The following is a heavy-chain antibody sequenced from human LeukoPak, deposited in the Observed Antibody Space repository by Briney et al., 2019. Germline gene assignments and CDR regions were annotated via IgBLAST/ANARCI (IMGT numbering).Heavy chain of an antibody. V-gene: IGHV4-59*01. Sequence: SETLSLTCTVSGGSISSYYWSWIRQPPGKGLEWIGYIYYSGSTNYNPSLKSRVTISVDTSKNQFSLKLSSVTAADTAVYYCAREYDIVATSFFDYWGHGTLVTVSS. D-gene: IGHD5-12*01. CDR3: AREYDIVATSFFDY. CDR1: GGSISSYY. J-gene: IGHJ4*01. CDR2: IYYSGST.